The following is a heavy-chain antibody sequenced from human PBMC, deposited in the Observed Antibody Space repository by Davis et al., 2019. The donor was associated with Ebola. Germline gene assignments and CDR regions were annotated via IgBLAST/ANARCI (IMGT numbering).Heavy chain of an antibody. J-gene: IGHJ4*02. CDR1: GFTFSSYA. Sequence: GESLKISCAASGFTFSSYAMHWVRQAPGKGLEWVAVISYDGSNKYYADSVKGRFTISRDNSKNTLYLQMNSLRAEDTAVYYCAREAVAGTGGLDYWGQGTLVTVSS. CDR2: ISYDGSNK. V-gene: IGHV3-30*04. D-gene: IGHD6-19*01. CDR3: AREAVAGTGGLDY.